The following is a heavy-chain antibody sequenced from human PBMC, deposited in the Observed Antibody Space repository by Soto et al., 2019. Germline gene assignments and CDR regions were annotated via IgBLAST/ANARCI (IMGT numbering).Heavy chain of an antibody. CDR3: GRTKDYFYGVEV. CDR2: IYHNQRT. J-gene: IGHJ6*02. CDR1: GVSISSRQW. V-gene: IGHV4-4*02. Sequence: QVQLQESGPGLVKPSGTLSLTCAVSGVSISSRQWWSWVRQPPGKGLEWIGEIYHNQRTNYNPSLTRRLTMSLDRSKNQLSLKPSSVTAADTATYYCGRTKDYFYGVEVWGQGTTVTVSS.